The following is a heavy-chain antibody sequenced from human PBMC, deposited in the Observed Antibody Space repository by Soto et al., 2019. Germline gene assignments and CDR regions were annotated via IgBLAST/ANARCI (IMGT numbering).Heavy chain of an antibody. Sequence: EVQLLESGGGLVQPGGSLRVSCAASGFTFSSYGMNWVRQATGKGLEWVSGISGSGDRSYYADAVKGRFTISRDNSKNPLYLQMNSLRAEDTAVYYCAKQSPFSNSWYGVDYWGQGTLVTVSS. CDR3: AKQSPFSNSWYGVDY. CDR1: GFTFSSYG. V-gene: IGHV3-23*01. CDR2: ISGSGDRS. J-gene: IGHJ4*02. D-gene: IGHD6-13*01.